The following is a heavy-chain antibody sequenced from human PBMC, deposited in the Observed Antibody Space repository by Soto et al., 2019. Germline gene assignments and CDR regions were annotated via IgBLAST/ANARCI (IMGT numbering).Heavy chain of an antibody. Sequence: ASVLLSCAASGFTFSNAWMSWVRQAAGKGLEWVGRIKSKTDGGTTDYAAPVKGRFTISRDDSKNTLYLQMNSLKTEDTAVYYCTTDPLVFSARFLDPGAFDIWGQGTMVTVSS. CDR1: GFTFSNAW. CDR3: TTDPLVFSARFLDPGAFDI. D-gene: IGHD3-3*01. J-gene: IGHJ3*02. CDR2: IKSKTDGGTT. V-gene: IGHV3-15*01.